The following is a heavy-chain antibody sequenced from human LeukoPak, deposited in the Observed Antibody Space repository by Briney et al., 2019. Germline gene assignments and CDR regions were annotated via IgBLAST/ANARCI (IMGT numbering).Heavy chain of an antibody. V-gene: IGHV5-51*01. D-gene: IGHD2-2*01. CDR1: GYSFTSYW. CDR3: ARHNLVVVPAAQYYYYYMDV. Sequence: GEPLKISCKGSGYSFTSYWIGWVRQMPGKGLEWMGIIYPGDSDTRYSPSFQGQVTISADKSISTAYLQWSSLKASDTAMYYCARHNLVVVPAAQYYYYYMDVWGKGTTVTVSS. J-gene: IGHJ6*03. CDR2: IYPGDSDT.